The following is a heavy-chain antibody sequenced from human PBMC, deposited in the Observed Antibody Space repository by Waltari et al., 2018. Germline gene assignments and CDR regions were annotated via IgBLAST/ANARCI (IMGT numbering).Heavy chain of an antibody. V-gene: IGHV4-34*02. D-gene: IGHD4-4*01. Sequence: QVQLQQWGAGLLKPSETLSLTCAVYVGSFSGYYWTWIRQPPGKGLEWIGEINHSGSTNYHASLKSRVTISVDTSKNQFSLKRSSVTAADTAVYYCARGQRLQNWFDPWGQGTLVTVSS. CDR3: ARGQRLQNWFDP. CDR2: INHSGST. CDR1: VGSFSGYY. J-gene: IGHJ5*02.